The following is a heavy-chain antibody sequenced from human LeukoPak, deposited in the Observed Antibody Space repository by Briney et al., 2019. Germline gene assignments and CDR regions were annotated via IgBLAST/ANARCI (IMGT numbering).Heavy chain of an antibody. Sequence: GGSLRLSCAASGFTFSNYGMHWVRQAPGKGLEWVGFIRYDGSNKYYADSVKGRFTISRDNSKNTLYLQMNSLRAEDTAVYYCRWVDTAMPNQYYFDYWGQGTLVTVSS. CDR2: IRYDGSNK. V-gene: IGHV3-30*02. D-gene: IGHD5-18*01. CDR3: RWVDTAMPNQYYFDY. CDR1: GFTFSNYG. J-gene: IGHJ4*02.